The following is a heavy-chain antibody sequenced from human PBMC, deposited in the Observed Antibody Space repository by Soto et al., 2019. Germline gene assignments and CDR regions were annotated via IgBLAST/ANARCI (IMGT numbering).Heavy chain of an antibody. CDR1: GFTFSTYA. CDR3: AHPRGYGVFDAYDF. D-gene: IGHD4-17*01. V-gene: IGHV3-23*01. CDR2: ISGSGSDT. Sequence: PEGFLRRSCAANGFTFSTYAMRSLPQAPGKGLEWVSAISGSGSDTYHAESVKGRFTISRDNSIGMLYLQMNSLRTEDTAVYYCAHPRGYGVFDAYDFWGQGAMVTVSS. J-gene: IGHJ3*01.